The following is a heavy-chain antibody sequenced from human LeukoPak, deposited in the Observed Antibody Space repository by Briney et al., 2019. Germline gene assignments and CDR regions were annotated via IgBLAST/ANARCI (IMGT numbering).Heavy chain of an antibody. D-gene: IGHD2-8*01. CDR3: ARGDRLGYCTNGVCYPTDY. CDR2: IKSDGRT. Sequence: GGSLRLSCAASGFTLSSYWMHWVRQAPGKGLVWVSRIKSDGRTNYADSVKGRFTISRDNAKNTVSLQMNSLRAEDTAVYYCARGDRLGYCTNGVCYPTDYWGQGTLVTVSS. CDR1: GFTLSSYW. V-gene: IGHV3-74*01. J-gene: IGHJ4*02.